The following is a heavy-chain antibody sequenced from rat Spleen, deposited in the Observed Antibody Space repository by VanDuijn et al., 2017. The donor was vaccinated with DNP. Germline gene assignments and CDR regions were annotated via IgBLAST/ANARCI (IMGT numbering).Heavy chain of an antibody. CDR3: ARKGGDCFDY. CDR1: GFTFSNYD. J-gene: IGHJ2*01. CDR2: ISTGGGNT. V-gene: IGHV5S13*01. Sequence: EVKLVESGGGLVQPGRSLKLSCAASGFTFSNYDMAWVRQAPTKGLEWIASISTGGGNTSYRDSVKGRFTISRDNEKNTQYLQMESLRSEDTATYYCARKGGDCFDYLGQGVMVTVSS. D-gene: IGHD4-2*01.